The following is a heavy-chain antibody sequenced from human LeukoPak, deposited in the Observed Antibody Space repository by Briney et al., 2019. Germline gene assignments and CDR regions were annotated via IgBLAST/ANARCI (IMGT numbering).Heavy chain of an antibody. D-gene: IGHD6-13*01. J-gene: IGHJ4*02. CDR1: GFRDTSNY. CDR2: ICGGST. V-gene: IGHV3-53*01. CDR3: AREISDSSRWYGGFDY. Sequence: PGGSLRLFCAASGFRDTSNYMSWARQAPGKGLEWGSVICGGSTYYADSVKGRFILSRDDYKNTLSLQISNLRAEDTAVYFCAREISDSSRWYGGFDYWGQGTLVIVSS.